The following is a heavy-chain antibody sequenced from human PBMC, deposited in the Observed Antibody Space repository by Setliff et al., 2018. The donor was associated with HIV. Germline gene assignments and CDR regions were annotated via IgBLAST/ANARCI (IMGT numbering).Heavy chain of an antibody. CDR3: AGGGTSSNWFDP. V-gene: IGHV4-59*01. CDR1: GASISSDT. Sequence: SETLSLTCIVSGASISSDTWGWIRQPPGKGLQWIGFIYNSEMINYNPSLKSRVSMSLDTSKNQFSLKLTSVTAADTAVYYCAGGGTSSNWFDPWGQGTLVTVSS. CDR2: IYNSEMI. J-gene: IGHJ5*02. D-gene: IGHD1-26*01.